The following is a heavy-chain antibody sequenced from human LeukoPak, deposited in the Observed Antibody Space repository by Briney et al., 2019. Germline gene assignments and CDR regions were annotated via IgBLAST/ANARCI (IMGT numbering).Heavy chain of an antibody. CDR2: INPNSGGT. Sequence: ASVKVSCKASGYTFTGYYMHWVRQAPGQGLEWMGWINPNSGGTNYAQKFQGRVTMTRETCISTAYMELSRLRSDDTAVYYCARVLPYYDILTGYYGYFDYWGQGTLVTVSS. CDR1: GYTFTGYY. CDR3: ARVLPYYDILTGYYGYFDY. D-gene: IGHD3-9*01. J-gene: IGHJ4*02. V-gene: IGHV1-2*02.